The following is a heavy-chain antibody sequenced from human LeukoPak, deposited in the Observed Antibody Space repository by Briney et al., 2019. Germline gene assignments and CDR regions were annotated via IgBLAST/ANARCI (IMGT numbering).Heavy chain of an antibody. V-gene: IGHV4-4*07. CDR3: ARVGYYGSGSYYNDWYFDY. J-gene: IGHJ4*02. CDR2: IYTSGST. Sequence: KPSETLSLTCTVSGGSISSYYWSWIRQPAGKGLEWIGRIYTSGSTNYNPSLKSRVTMSVDTSKNQFSLKLSSVTAADTAVYYCARVGYYGSGSYYNDWYFDYWGQGTLVTVSS. CDR1: GGSISSYY. D-gene: IGHD3-10*01.